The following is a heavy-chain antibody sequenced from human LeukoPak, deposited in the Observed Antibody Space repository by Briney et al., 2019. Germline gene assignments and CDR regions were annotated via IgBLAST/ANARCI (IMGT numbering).Heavy chain of an antibody. J-gene: IGHJ4*02. CDR2: INPNSGGT. Sequence: GASVKVSCKASGYTFTGYYMHWVRQAPGQGLEWMGWINPNSGGTNYAQKFQGRVTMTRDTSISTAYMELSRLRSDDTAVYYCPRARGLVVVAATHPFDYWGQGTLVTVPS. V-gene: IGHV1-2*02. CDR3: PRARGLVVVAATHPFDY. CDR1: GYTFTGYY. D-gene: IGHD2-15*01.